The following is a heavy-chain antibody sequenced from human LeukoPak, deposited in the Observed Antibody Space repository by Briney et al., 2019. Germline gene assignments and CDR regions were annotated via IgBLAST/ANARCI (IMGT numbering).Heavy chain of an antibody. D-gene: IGHD6-6*01. Sequence: GGSLRLSCAASGFTFSGSAMHWVRQASGKVLEWVGRIRSKANSYATAYAASVKGRFTISRDDSKNTAYLQMNSLRDEDTAEYYCATLYSRSSYYFDYWGQGTLVTVSS. CDR2: IRSKANSYAT. CDR1: GFTFSGSA. J-gene: IGHJ4*02. CDR3: ATLYSRSSYYFDY. V-gene: IGHV3-73*01.